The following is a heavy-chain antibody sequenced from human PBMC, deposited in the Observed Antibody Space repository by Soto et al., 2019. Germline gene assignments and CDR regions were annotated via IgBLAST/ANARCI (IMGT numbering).Heavy chain of an antibody. J-gene: IGHJ5*02. CDR2: IYHSGST. D-gene: IGHD3-22*01. V-gene: IGHV4-30-2*01. CDR1: GGSISSGGYS. Sequence: SETLSLTCAVSGGSISSGGYSWSWIRQPPGKGLEWIGYIYHSGSTYYNPSLKSRVTISVDRSKNQFSLKLSSVTAADTAVYYCARDGYYYDSSGYNWFDPWGQGTLVTVSS. CDR3: ARDGYYYDSSGYNWFDP.